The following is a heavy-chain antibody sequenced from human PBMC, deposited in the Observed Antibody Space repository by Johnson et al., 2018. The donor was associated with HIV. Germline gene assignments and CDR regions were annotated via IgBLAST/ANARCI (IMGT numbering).Heavy chain of an antibody. CDR1: GFTFNNAW. CDR3: ARILLGYCRA. D-gene: IGHD2-15*01. Sequence: VQLVESGGGLVKPGGSLRVSCAASGFTFNNAWMSWVRQAPGKGLEWVSVIYSGGRTYYADFVQGRFTISRDNSKNTVYLLMNSLRGEDTAVYYCARILLGYCRAWGQGTMVTVSS. J-gene: IGHJ3*01. V-gene: IGHV3-66*01. CDR2: IYSGGRT.